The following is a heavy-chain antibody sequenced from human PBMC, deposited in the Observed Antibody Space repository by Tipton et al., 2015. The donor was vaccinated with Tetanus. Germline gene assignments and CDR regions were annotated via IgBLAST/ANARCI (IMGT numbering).Heavy chain of an antibody. CDR1: GFTFRNYA. J-gene: IGHJ4*02. V-gene: IGHV3-13*01. CDR2: IGRSGSESVT. CDR3: ARDPLGDSDDTLDY. D-gene: IGHD1-26*01. Sequence: SLRLSCAASGFTFRNYAMHWVRQTTGKGLEWVSAIGRSGSESVTYYADSLKGRITISRDNAKNSVYLQMNSLRVEDTAVYYCARDPLGDSDDTLDYWGQGVLVTVSS.